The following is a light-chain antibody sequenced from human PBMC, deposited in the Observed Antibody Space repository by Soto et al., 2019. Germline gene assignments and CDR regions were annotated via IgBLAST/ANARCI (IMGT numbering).Light chain of an antibody. J-gene: IGLJ3*02. CDR3: QTWGTGIRV. V-gene: IGLV4-69*01. CDR2: LNSDGSH. CDR1: SGHSSYA. Sequence: QPVLTQSPSASASLGASVKLTCTLSSGHSSYAIAWHQQQPEKGPRYLMKLNSDGSHSKGDGIPDRFSGSSSGAERYLTISSLQSEHEADYYCQTWGTGIRVFGGGTKVTVL.